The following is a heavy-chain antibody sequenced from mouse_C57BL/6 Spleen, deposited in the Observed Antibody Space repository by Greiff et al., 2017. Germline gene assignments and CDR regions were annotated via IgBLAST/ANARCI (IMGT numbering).Heavy chain of an antibody. CDR1: GYTFTDYY. J-gene: IGHJ3*01. V-gene: IGHV1-26*01. CDR2: INPNNGGT. CDR3: ARGGANLGFAY. D-gene: IGHD3-1*01. Sequence: EVQLQQSGPELVKPGASVKISCKASGYTFTDYYMNWVKQSHGKSLEWIGDINPNNGGTSYNQKFKGKATLTVDKSSSTAYMELRSLTSEDSAVYYCARGGANLGFAYWGQGTLVTVSA.